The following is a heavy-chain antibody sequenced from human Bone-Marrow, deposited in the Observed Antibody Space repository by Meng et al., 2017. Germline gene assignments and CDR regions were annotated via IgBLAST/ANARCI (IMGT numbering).Heavy chain of an antibody. CDR2: IDPKSGDT. CDR1: GFNFPDYW. Sequence: LVQSGAEGKKPGAPVKVSCKPSGFNFPDYWLHWVRRAPGQGLEWMGRIDPKSGDTHYAQRFQGRVTMTGDTSISTAYMELSGLRSDDTAMYYCARDEDISAAGKLFGDYWGQGTLVTVSS. CDR3: ARDEDISAAGKLFGDY. D-gene: IGHD6-13*01. J-gene: IGHJ4*02. V-gene: IGHV1-2*06.